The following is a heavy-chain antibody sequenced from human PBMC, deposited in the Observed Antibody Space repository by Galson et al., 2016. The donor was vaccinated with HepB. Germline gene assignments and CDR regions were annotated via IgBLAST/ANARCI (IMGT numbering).Heavy chain of an antibody. CDR2: IWYDGNYQ. Sequence: SLRLSCAASGFTFSSYSMHWVRQAPGKGLEWVAVIWYDGNYQYYAASVKGRFTISRDNSKNTLYLQMNSLRAEDTAVYYCASQLFTSSSVLWAFDIWGQGTMVTVSS. CDR1: GFTFSSYS. D-gene: IGHD6-6*01. J-gene: IGHJ3*02. V-gene: IGHV3-33*01. CDR3: ASQLFTSSSVLWAFDI.